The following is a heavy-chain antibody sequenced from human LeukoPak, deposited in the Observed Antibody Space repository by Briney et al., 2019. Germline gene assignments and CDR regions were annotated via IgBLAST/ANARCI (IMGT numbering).Heavy chain of an antibody. Sequence: ASVKVSCKASGYTFTSYYMHWVRQAPGQGLEWMGIINPSGGSTSYAQKFQGRVTMTRDTSTSTVYMELSSLRSEDTAVVYRARGLPNLQRVYAVNPYNWFDPWGQGTLVTVSS. D-gene: IGHD2-8*01. J-gene: IGHJ5*02. CDR1: GYTFTSYY. CDR2: INPSGGST. V-gene: IGHV1-46*01. CDR3: ARGLPNLQRVYAVNPYNWFDP.